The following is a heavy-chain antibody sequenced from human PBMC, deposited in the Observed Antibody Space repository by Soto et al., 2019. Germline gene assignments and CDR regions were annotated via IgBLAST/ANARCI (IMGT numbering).Heavy chain of an antibody. J-gene: IGHJ6*03. V-gene: IGHV3-9*01. D-gene: IGHD2-2*01. Sequence: PVGSLRLSCAASGFPFDDYAMHWVRQAPGKGLEWVSGISWNSGSIGYADSVKGRFTISRDNAKNSLYLQMNSLRAEDTALYYCAKDTSCSSTSCSYYYMDVWGKGTTVTVSS. CDR3: AKDTSCSSTSCSYYYMDV. CDR2: ISWNSGSI. CDR1: GFPFDDYA.